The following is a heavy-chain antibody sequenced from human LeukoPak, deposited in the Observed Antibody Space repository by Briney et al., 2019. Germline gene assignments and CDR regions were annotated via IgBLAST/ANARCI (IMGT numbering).Heavy chain of an antibody. Sequence: PGGSLRLSCAASGFTFSSYGMHWVRQAPGKGLEWVAFIRCDGSNKYYADSVKGRFTISRDNSKNTLYLQMNSLRAEDTAVYYCAKLLAAAGTRQFDYWGQGTLVTVSS. CDR3: AKLLAAAGTRQFDY. J-gene: IGHJ4*02. CDR1: GFTFSSYG. V-gene: IGHV3-30*02. D-gene: IGHD6-13*01. CDR2: IRCDGSNK.